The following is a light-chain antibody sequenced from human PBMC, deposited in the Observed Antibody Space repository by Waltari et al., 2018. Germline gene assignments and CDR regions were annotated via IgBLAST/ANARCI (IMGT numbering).Light chain of an antibody. CDR1: QDIINY. CDR3: QQYKSFPLT. Sequence: TCRSIQDIINYLAWFQQKTGKAPKSLIYAASTLQPGVPSKFSGSGSGTDFTLTISSLQPEDIATYYCQQYKSFPLTFGGGTKVEIK. V-gene: IGKV1-16*02. J-gene: IGKJ4*01. CDR2: AAS.